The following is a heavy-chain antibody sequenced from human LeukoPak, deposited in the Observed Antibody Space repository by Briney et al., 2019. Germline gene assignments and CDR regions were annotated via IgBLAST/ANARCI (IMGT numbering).Heavy chain of an antibody. V-gene: IGHV4-38-2*02. J-gene: IGHJ4*02. Sequence: SETLSLTCTVSGYSISSGYYWGWIRQPPGKGLEWIGSIYNSGSTYYSPSLKSRVTISVDTSKNQFSLKLSSVTAADTAVYYCARGVREWVLLSHFDDGGQGCLVTV. CDR1: GYSISSGYY. D-gene: IGHD1-26*01. CDR2: IYNSGST. CDR3: ARGVREWVLLSHFDD.